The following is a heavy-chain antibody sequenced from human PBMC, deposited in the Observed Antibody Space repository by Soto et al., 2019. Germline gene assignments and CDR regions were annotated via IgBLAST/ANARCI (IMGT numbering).Heavy chain of an antibody. CDR2: IYYSGST. J-gene: IGHJ5*02. CDR1: GGSISSGGYY. Sequence: KSSETLSLTCTVSGGSISSGGYYWSWIRQHPGKGLEWIGYIYYSGSTYYNPSLKSRVTISVDTSKNQFSLKLSSVTAADTAVYYCARDIVATGFFDPWGQGTLVTVSS. D-gene: IGHD5-12*01. CDR3: ARDIVATGFFDP. V-gene: IGHV4-31*03.